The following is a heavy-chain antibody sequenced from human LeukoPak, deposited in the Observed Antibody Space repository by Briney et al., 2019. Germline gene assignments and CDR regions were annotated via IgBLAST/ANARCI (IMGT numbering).Heavy chain of an antibody. CDR3: ARYSGYERHFDY. J-gene: IGHJ4*02. Sequence: PGGSLRLSCAASGFTFSSYAMSWVRQAPGKGLEWVSAISGSGGSTYYADSVKGRFTISIDNSKNTLYLQMNSLRAEDTAVYYCARYSGYERHFDYWGQGTLVTVSS. D-gene: IGHD5-12*01. CDR2: ISGSGGST. CDR1: GFTFSSYA. V-gene: IGHV3-23*01.